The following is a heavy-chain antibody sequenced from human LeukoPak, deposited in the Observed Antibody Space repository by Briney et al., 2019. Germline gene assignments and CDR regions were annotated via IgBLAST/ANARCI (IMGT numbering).Heavy chain of an antibody. Sequence: GGSLRLSCAASGFTFSSYSMSWVRQAPGKGLEWVSAISGSGGSTYYADSVKGRFTISRDNSKNTLYLQMNSLRAEDTAVYYCAKTRLIAAAGIYYFDYWGQGTPVTVSS. CDR3: AKTRLIAAAGIYYFDY. CDR2: ISGSGGST. D-gene: IGHD6-13*01. V-gene: IGHV3-23*01. J-gene: IGHJ4*02. CDR1: GFTFSSYS.